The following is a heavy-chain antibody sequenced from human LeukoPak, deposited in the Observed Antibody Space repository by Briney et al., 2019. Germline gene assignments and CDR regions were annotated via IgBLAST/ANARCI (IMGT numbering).Heavy chain of an antibody. V-gene: IGHV4-39*01. J-gene: IGHJ6*03. Sequence: NPSETLSLTCTVSGGSISSYYWGWIRQPPGKGLEWIGSIYYSGSTYYNPSLKSRVTISVDTSKNQFSLKLSSVTAADTAVYYCARQNSSSSFPYYYYYYMDVWGKGTTVTVSS. CDR1: GGSISSYY. D-gene: IGHD6-6*01. CDR2: IYYSGST. CDR3: ARQNSSSSFPYYYYYYMDV.